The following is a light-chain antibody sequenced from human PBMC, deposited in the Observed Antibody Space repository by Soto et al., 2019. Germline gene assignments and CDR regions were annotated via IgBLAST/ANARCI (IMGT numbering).Light chain of an antibody. CDR1: SSDVGGFNY. V-gene: IGLV2-14*03. CDR3: SSYTSSNTQV. J-gene: IGLJ1*01. CDR2: DVS. Sequence: QSVLTQPASVSGSPGQSITISCSGTSSDVGGFNYVCWYQQQPGKAPKLMIYDVSNRPSGVSNRFSGSKSGNTASLTISGLQAEDGADYFCSSYTSSNTQVFGTGTKLTVL.